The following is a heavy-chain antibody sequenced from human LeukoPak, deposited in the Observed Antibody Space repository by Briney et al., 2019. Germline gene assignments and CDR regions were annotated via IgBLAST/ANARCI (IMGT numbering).Heavy chain of an antibody. D-gene: IGHD3-22*01. V-gene: IGHV4-59*01. CDR2: IYYSGST. J-gene: IGHJ3*02. Sequence: PSETLSLTCTVSGGPISSYYWSWIRQPPGKGLEGIGYIYYSGSTNYNPSLKSRVTISVDTSKNQFSLKLSSVTAADTAVYYCAREGWYYYDSSGENAFDIWGQGTMVTVSS. CDR3: AREGWYYYDSSGENAFDI. CDR1: GGPISSYY.